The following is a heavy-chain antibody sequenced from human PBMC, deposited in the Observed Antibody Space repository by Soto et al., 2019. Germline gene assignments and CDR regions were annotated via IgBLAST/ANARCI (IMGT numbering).Heavy chain of an antibody. CDR1: GGTFSPYT. D-gene: IGHD3-10*01. Sequence: QVQLVQSGAEVKKPGSSVKVSCKASGGTFSPYTINWVRQAPGQGLEWMGRIIPFHGVTNYAQNFQARVTITAYKSTSTAYMELSGLRFEDTAMYYCTRDWEITVSTWSFGGFWGRGTLVTVSS. V-gene: IGHV1-69*08. CDR2: IIPFHGVT. CDR3: TRDWEITVSTWSFGGF. J-gene: IGHJ4*02.